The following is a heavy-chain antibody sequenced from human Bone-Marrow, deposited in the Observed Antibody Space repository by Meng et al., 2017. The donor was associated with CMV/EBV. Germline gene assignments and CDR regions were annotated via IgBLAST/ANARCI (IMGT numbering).Heavy chain of an antibody. D-gene: IGHD6-6*01. CDR3: ARGQRSHYSSSSYMDV. CDR2: INPNSGGT. CDR1: GYTFTGYY. V-gene: IGHV1-2*02. Sequence: ASVKVSCKASGYTFTGYYMHWVRQAPGQGLEWMGWINPNSGGTNYAQKFQGRVTMTRDTSISTAYMDLSRLRSDDTAVYHCARGQRSHYSSSSYMDVWGQGTTVTVSS. J-gene: IGHJ6*02.